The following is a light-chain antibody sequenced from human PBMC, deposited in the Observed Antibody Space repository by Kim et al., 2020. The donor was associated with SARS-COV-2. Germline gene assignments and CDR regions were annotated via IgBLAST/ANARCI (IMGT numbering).Light chain of an antibody. CDR3: QQYGSTPLIT. V-gene: IGKV3-20*01. Sequence: PGERATLPGRAGQRLTSSHVAWYEHKPDQGPRLLFYAAASRAAGLASRLSGRGAGTGFTLTTTRPAPEEYAVYYFQQYGSTPLITFGQGTRLEIK. CDR2: AAA. CDR1: QRLTSSH. J-gene: IGKJ5*01.